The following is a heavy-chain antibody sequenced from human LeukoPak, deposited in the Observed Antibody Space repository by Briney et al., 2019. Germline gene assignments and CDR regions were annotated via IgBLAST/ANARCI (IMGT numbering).Heavy chain of an antibody. V-gene: IGHV1-18*01. J-gene: IGHJ5*01. Sequence: GASVKVSCKASGYSFTSYGISWVRQAPGQGLEWMGWISAYNGNTDYAQKFQGRVTVTTDTSTSTTYMEVRSLRSDDTAVYYCARDDNDILTGYFDSWGQGTLVTVSS. D-gene: IGHD3-9*01. CDR2: ISAYNGNT. CDR3: ARDDNDILTGYFDS. CDR1: GYSFTSYG.